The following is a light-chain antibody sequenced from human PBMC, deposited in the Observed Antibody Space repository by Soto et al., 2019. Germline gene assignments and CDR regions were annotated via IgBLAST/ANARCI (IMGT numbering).Light chain of an antibody. CDR1: QSVSSSY. Sequence: EIVLTQSPGTLSLSPGERATLSCRASQSVSSSYLAWYQQTPGQAPSLLIYVASSRATGIPDRFSGSGSGTDFTLPIRRLEPEDVTVYYCQQYGSSPTTFGQGTKVEIK. J-gene: IGKJ1*01. V-gene: IGKV3-20*01. CDR2: VAS. CDR3: QQYGSSPTT.